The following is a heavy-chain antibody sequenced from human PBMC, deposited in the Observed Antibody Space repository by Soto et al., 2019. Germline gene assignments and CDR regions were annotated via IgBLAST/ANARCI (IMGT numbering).Heavy chain of an antibody. V-gene: IGHV4-59*01. CDR3: ARSYSSSWGEYFQH. Sequence: QVQLQESGPGLVKPSETLSLTCTVSGGSISSYYWSWIRQPPGKGLEWIGYIYYSGSTNYNPSLKSRVTISVDTSKNQFSLKLSSVTAADTAVYYCARSYSSSWGEYFQHWGQGTLVTVSS. CDR1: GGSISSYY. D-gene: IGHD6-13*01. J-gene: IGHJ1*01. CDR2: IYYSGST.